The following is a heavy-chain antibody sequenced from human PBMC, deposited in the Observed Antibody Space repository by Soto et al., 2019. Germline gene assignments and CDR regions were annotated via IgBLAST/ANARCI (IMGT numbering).Heavy chain of an antibody. V-gene: IGHV3-23*01. CDR3: AKCGVADLHNDY. Sequence: GGSLRLSCAASGFTFSDYAMNWVRQAPGEGLEGVSGIHRSGGAKYYADSVKGRFTISRDNSKNMLWLQMNSLTADDTAVYYCAKCGVADLHNDYWGQGTLVTVSS. J-gene: IGHJ4*02. CDR1: GFTFSDYA. CDR2: IHRSGGAK. D-gene: IGHD2-21*01.